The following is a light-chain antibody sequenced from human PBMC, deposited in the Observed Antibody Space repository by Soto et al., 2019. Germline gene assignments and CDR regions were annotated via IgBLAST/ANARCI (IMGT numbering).Light chain of an antibody. CDR1: SSDVGGYNY. V-gene: IGLV2-11*01. Sequence: QSALTQPRSVSGSPGQSVTISCTGTSSDVGGYNYVSWYQQHPGKAPKLMIYDVSKRPPGVPDRFSGSKSGNTASLTISGLQAEDEADYYCCLYAGSFVVFGGGTKLTVL. CDR2: DVS. CDR3: CLYAGSFVV. J-gene: IGLJ2*01.